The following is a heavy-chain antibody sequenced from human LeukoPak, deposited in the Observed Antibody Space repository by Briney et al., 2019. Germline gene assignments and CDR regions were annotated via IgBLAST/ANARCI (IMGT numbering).Heavy chain of an antibody. CDR1: GHSLAGLS. CDR2: FDPGDVET. Sequence: ASVKVSCKVSGHSLAGLSIHWVRQSPEKGLEWMGGFDPGDVETIYSQKFQDRVIMTEDKSTDTASMELSSLTSEDTAIYYCATVTPPSGSFSVYYNSWGQGTLVTVSS. D-gene: IGHD3-9*01. CDR3: ATVTPPSGSFSVYYNS. J-gene: IGHJ4*02. V-gene: IGHV1-24*01.